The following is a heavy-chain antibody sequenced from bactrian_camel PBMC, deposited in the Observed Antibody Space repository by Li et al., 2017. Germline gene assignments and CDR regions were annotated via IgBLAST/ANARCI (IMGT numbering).Heavy chain of an antibody. CDR2: INGAGDNT. V-gene: IGHV3S31*01. CDR1: GFSFSSYA. D-gene: IGHD2*01. J-gene: IGHJ4*01. Sequence: DVQLVESGGGLVQPGGSLRLSCEASGFSFSSYAMSWVRQAPGKGLEWVSTINGAGDNTYQTDSVKARFTISRDNAKNTLFLQMNALKPEDTATYYCATTQGGELCSSSNWKYIFDVFGQGTQVTVS.